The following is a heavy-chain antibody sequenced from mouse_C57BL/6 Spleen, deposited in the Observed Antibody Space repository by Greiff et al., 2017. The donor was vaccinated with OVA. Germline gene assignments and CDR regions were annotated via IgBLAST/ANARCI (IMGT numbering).Heavy chain of an antibody. V-gene: IGHV5-17*01. CDR3: ARHGYDSRYYYAMDY. J-gene: IGHJ4*01. CDR2: ISSGSSTI. D-gene: IGHD2-2*01. CDR1: GFTFSDYG. Sequence: EVKLVESGGGLVKPGGSLKLSCAASGFTFSDYGMHWVRQAPEKGLAWVAYISSGSSTIYYADTVKGRFTISRDNAKNTLFLQMTSLRSEDTAMYYCARHGYDSRYYYAMDYWGQGASVTVST.